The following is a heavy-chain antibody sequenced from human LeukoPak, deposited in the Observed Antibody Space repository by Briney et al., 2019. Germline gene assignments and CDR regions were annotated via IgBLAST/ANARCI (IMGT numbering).Heavy chain of an antibody. CDR3: AKDRCSNGVGCYYYYMDV. Sequence: SGGSLRLSCAASRFTFSSYGMHWVRQAPGKGLEWVAYIQYDGSNAQYADSVKGRFSISRDSSKNILYLQMNSLRAEDTAVYYCAKDRCSNGVGCYYYYMDVWGKGTTVTISS. CDR2: IQYDGSNA. J-gene: IGHJ6*03. CDR1: RFTFSSYG. D-gene: IGHD2-8*01. V-gene: IGHV3-30*02.